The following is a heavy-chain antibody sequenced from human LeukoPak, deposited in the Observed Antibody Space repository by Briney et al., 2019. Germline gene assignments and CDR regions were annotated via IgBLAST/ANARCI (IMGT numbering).Heavy chain of an antibody. CDR2: ISSSSTI. CDR3: AREGSSWYQLYYFDY. Sequence: GGSLRLSCAASGLTFSSHWMHWVRQAPGKGLEWVSYISSSSTIYYADSVKGRFTISRDNAKNSLYLQMNSLRAEDTAVYYCAREGSSWYQLYYFDYWGQGTPVTVSS. J-gene: IGHJ4*02. V-gene: IGHV3-48*01. CDR1: GLTFSSHW. D-gene: IGHD6-13*01.